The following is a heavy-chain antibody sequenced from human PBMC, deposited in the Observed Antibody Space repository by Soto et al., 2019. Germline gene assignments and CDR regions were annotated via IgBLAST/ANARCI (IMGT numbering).Heavy chain of an antibody. V-gene: IGHV3-23*01. J-gene: IGHJ4*02. D-gene: IGHD2-2*02. CDR1: GFTFSSYA. Sequence: PVGSLRLSCAASGFTFSSYAMNWVRQAPGKGLEWVSSISGSGGDTYYTDSVKGRFTISRDNSKNTLYLQMNSLRAEDTAVYYCAKMGYCISTSCFTYLDYWGQGSLVTVSS. CDR2: ISGSGGDT. CDR3: AKMGYCISTSCFTYLDY.